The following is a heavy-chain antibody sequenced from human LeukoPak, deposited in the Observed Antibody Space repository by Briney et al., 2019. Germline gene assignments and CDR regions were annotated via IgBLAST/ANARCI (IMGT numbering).Heavy chain of an antibody. Sequence: SETLSLTCAVYGGSFSGYYWSWIRQPPGKGLEWIGEINHSGSTNYNPSLKSRVTISVDTSKNQFSLKPSSVTAADTAVYYCASRPYYYDSSGYYNFDYWGQGTLVTVSS. J-gene: IGHJ4*02. V-gene: IGHV4-34*01. D-gene: IGHD3-22*01. CDR1: GGSFSGYY. CDR2: INHSGST. CDR3: ASRPYYYDSSGYYNFDY.